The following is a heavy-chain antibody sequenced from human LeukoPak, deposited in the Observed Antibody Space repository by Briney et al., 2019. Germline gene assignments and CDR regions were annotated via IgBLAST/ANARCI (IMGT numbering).Heavy chain of an antibody. CDR2: IGSSDGII. D-gene: IGHD6-19*01. J-gene: IGHJ4*02. Sequence: GGSLRLSCSASGFTLNDYYMSWIRQAPGKGLEWVSDIGSSDGIISYGDSVRGRFTISRDIAKNSLYLQLNSLRAEDTAVYYCARELVAGAFDLWGQGTLVTVSS. CDR3: ARELVAGAFDL. V-gene: IGHV3-11*01. CDR1: GFTLNDYY.